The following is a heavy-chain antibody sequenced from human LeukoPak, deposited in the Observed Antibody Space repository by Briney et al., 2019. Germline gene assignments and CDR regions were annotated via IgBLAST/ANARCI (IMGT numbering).Heavy chain of an antibody. CDR3: VANMYNYMDV. V-gene: IGHV3-23*01. Sequence: PGGSLRLSSAVSGLTFSTYAMSRVRQAPGRGLEWVSSISGNGATTYYADSVKGRFTISRDNSKNTAFLQMNGLRAEDTAVYYAVANMYNYMDVWGKGTTVTVSS. CDR1: GLTFSTYA. CDR2: ISGNGATT. J-gene: IGHJ6*03. D-gene: IGHD2-2*01.